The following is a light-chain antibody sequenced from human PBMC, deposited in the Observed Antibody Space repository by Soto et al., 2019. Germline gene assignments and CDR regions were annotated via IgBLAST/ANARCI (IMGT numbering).Light chain of an antibody. J-gene: IGKJ1*01. CDR3: HQRQSWPRT. CDR1: QYVGTR. V-gene: IGKV3-11*01. CDR2: YTS. Sequence: EIVLTQSPATLSSSPGETATLSCRASQYVGTRLAWYQHKPDQAPRLLIYYTSNRATGIPARFSGSGSGTDFTLTINSLAPEDFAIYYRHQRQSWPRTLGQGTKVDIK.